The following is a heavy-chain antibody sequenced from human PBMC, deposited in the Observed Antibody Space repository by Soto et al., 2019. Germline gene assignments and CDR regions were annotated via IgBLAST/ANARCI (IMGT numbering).Heavy chain of an antibody. CDR3: AKVGRMATVVRHFDL. D-gene: IGHD4-17*01. J-gene: IGHJ4*02. V-gene: IGHV3-23*01. CDR1: GFTFSDYA. Sequence: EVQLLESGGGLVQRGGSLRLSCAAFGFTFSDYAMTWVRQAPGKGLEWVSAISASAGITDYADSVKGRVTISRDNFNNSLYLQMNRLRVEDTAVYYCAKVGRMATVVRHFDLWGRGALVIVSS. CDR2: ISASAGIT.